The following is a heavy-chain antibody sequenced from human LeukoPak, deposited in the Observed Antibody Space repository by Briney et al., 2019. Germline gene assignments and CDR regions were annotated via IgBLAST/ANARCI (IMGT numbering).Heavy chain of an antibody. V-gene: IGHV4-38-2*02. CDR1: GYSISSGYY. J-gene: IGHJ4*02. Sequence: PSETLSLTCTVSGYSISSGYYWDWIRQPPGKGLEWIGGIYHSGSTYHNPSLKSRVTMSVDTSKTQFSLKLRSVTAADTAVYYCARVYYGGNPYFDYWGQGTLVTVSS. D-gene: IGHD4-23*01. CDR3: ARVYYGGNPYFDY. CDR2: IYHSGST.